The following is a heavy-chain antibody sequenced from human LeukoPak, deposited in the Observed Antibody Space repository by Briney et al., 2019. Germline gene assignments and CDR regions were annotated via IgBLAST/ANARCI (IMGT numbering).Heavy chain of an antibody. CDR1: GYTFTSYY. Sequence: GASVKVSCKASGYTFTSYYMHWVRQAPGQGLEWMGIINPSGGSTSYAQKFQGRVTMTRDTSTSTVYMELSSLRSEDTAVYYCARGLYGSGSYYNVPHYWGQGTLVTVSS. CDR3: ARGLYGSGSYYNVPHY. J-gene: IGHJ4*02. D-gene: IGHD3-10*01. CDR2: INPSGGST. V-gene: IGHV1-46*01.